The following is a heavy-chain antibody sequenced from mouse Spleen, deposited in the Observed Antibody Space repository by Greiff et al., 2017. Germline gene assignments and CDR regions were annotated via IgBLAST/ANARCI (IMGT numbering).Heavy chain of an antibody. V-gene: IGHV2-6*01. Sequence: VQRVESGPGLVAPSQSLSITCTVSGFSLTSYGVDWVRQSPGKGLEWLGVIWGGGSTNYNSALKSRLSISKDNSKSQVFLKMNSLQTDDTAMYYCASYYGSSVFAYWGQGTLVTVSA. J-gene: IGHJ3*01. CDR1: GFSLTSYG. D-gene: IGHD1-1*01. CDR3: ASYYGSSVFAY. CDR2: IWGGGST.